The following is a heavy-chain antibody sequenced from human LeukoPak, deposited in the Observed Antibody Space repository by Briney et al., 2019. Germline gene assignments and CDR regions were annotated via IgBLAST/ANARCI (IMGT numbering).Heavy chain of an antibody. CDR2: ISSSSSYI. CDR1: GFTFSSYS. Sequence: PGGSLRLSCAASGFTFSSYSMNWVRQAPGKGLEWVSSISSSSSYIYYADSVKGRFTISRDNAKNSLYLQMNSLRAEDTAVYYCARGPDPLYVWGSYLIEYYFDYWGQGTLVTVSS. J-gene: IGHJ4*02. CDR3: ARGPDPLYVWGSYLIEYYFDY. D-gene: IGHD3-16*02. V-gene: IGHV3-21*01.